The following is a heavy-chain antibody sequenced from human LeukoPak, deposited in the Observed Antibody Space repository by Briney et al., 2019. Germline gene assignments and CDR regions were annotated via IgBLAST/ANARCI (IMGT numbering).Heavy chain of an antibody. CDR2: INHSGST. CDR3: ARGRGVVVPAAIKPSRYNWFDP. V-gene: IGHV4-34*01. CDR1: GGSFSGYY. D-gene: IGHD2-2*01. J-gene: IGHJ5*02. Sequence: PSETLSLTCAVYGGSFSGYYWSWIRQPPGEGLEWIGEINHSGSTNYNPSLKSRVTISVDTSKNQFSLKLSSVTAADTAVYYCARGRGVVVPAAIKPSRYNWFDPWGQGTLVTVSS.